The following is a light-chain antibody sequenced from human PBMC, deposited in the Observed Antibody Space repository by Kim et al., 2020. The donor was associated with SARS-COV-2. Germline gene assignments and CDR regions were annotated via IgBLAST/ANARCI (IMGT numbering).Light chain of an antibody. CDR1: SANHGSNT. Sequence: QKVSITGSGSSANHGSNTVNWYKRLPETAPKLLIYSLNLRPSWVPDRFSGSKSGASAYLAISRLQSEDEADYYCAAWDDSLNGRVVFGGGTQLTVL. V-gene: IGLV1-44*01. CDR2: SLN. CDR3: AAWDDSLNGRVV. J-gene: IGLJ2*01.